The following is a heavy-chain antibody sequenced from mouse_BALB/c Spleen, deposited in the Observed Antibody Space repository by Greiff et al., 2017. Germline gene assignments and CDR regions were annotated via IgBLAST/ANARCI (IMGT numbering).Heavy chain of an antibody. D-gene: IGHD2-3*01. CDR3: ARGDGSYAMDY. CDR1: GYTFTEYT. J-gene: IGHJ4*01. CDR2: INPNNGGT. V-gene: IGHV1-22*01. Sequence: VHLKQSGPELVKPGASVKISCTTSGYTFTEYTMHWVKQSHGKSLEWIGSINPNNGGTSYNQKFKGKATLTVDKSSSTAYLELRSLTSEDSAVYYCARGDGSYAMDYWGQGTSVTVSS.